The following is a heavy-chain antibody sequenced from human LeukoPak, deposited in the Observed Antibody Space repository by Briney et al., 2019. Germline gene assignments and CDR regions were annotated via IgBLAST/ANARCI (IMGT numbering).Heavy chain of an antibody. D-gene: IGHD3-22*01. V-gene: IGHV3-11*04. CDR2: ISSTGNTI. CDR1: GFTFSDYY. Sequence: PGGSLRLSCAASGFTFSDYYMHWLRQAPGKGLEWVSYISSTGNTIYYADSVRGRFTISRDNAKNSLYLHMNSLRAEDTAVYYCARDQYDSRSYRGGDAFDIWGQGTMVTVSS. CDR3: ARDQYDSRSYRGGDAFDI. J-gene: IGHJ3*02.